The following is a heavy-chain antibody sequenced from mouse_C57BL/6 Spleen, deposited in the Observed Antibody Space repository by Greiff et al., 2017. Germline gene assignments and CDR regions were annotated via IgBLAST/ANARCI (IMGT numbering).Heavy chain of an antibody. CDR3: TYSSDPGMDY. CDR1: GFNIKDDY. J-gene: IGHJ4*01. Sequence: EVQGVESGAELVRPGASVKLSCTASGFNIKDDYMHWVKQRPEQGLEWIGWIDPENGDTEYASKFQGKATITADTSSNTAYLQLSSLTSEDTAVYYCTYSSDPGMDYWGQGTSVTVSS. D-gene: IGHD3-2*02. CDR2: IDPENGDT. V-gene: IGHV14-4*01.